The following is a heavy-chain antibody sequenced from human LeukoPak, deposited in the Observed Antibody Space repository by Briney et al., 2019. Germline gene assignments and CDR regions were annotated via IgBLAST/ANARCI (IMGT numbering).Heavy chain of an antibody. D-gene: IGHD2-2*02. Sequence: GGSLRLSCTVSGFSFSQYGIHWVRQAPGKGLEWVAVIAHDGSYVSMLDSVKGRFTISRDNSKKTLYLQMNSLRVEDTAVYYCAKVGFVGRVPAAIVGGMDVWGQGTTVTVSS. CDR3: AKVGFVGRVPAAIVGGMDV. J-gene: IGHJ6*02. CDR1: GFSFSQYG. CDR2: IAHDGSYV. V-gene: IGHV3-30*18.